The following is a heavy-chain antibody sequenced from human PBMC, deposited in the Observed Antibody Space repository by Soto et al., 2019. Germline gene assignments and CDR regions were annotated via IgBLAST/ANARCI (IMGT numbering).Heavy chain of an antibody. Sequence: NPSETLSLTCTVSGGSISSYYWSWIRQPPGKGLEWIGYIYYSGSTNYNPSLKSRVTISVDTSKNQFSLKLSSVTAADTAVYYCARFRGNWIVNAGPYYFDYWGQGTLVTVSS. CDR2: IYYSGST. CDR1: GGSISSYY. J-gene: IGHJ4*02. D-gene: IGHD1-20*01. CDR3: ARFRGNWIVNAGPYYFDY. V-gene: IGHV4-59*01.